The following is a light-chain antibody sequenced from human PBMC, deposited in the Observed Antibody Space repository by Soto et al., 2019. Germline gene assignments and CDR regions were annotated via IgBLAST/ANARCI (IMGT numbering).Light chain of an antibody. CDR3: QQYYTYPLA. V-gene: IGKV1-8*01. CDR2: AAS. Sequence: AIRMTQSPSSISAFTGDRVTITCRASQPISTYLAWYQQKPGTAPTLLIYAASTLQSGVPSRFSGSGSGTDLTLTISCLQSEDFATYFCQQYYTYPLAFGQGPKVEIK. J-gene: IGKJ1*01. CDR1: QPISTY.